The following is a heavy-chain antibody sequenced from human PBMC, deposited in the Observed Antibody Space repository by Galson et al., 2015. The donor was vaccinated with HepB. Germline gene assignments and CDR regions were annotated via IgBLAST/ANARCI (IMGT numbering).Heavy chain of an antibody. CDR3: ARDSPSYGGLFDY. Sequence: SLRLSCAASGFTFSSYGMHWVRQAPGKGLEWVAVISYDGSNKYYADSVKGRFPISRDNSKNTLYLQMNSLRAEDTAVYYCARDSPSYGGLFDYWGQGTLVTVSS. J-gene: IGHJ4*02. D-gene: IGHD5-18*01. CDR2: ISYDGSNK. CDR1: GFTFSSYG. V-gene: IGHV3-30*03.